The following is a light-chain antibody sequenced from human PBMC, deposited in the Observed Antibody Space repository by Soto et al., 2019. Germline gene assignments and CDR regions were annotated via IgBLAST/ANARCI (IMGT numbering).Light chain of an antibody. CDR2: DAS. CDR3: QQYEDLPT. CDR1: QNINNY. J-gene: IGKJ5*01. Sequence: DIQMTQSPSSLSPSVGNRVTPPPQASQNINNYLNWYQQKPGRAPKLLIYDASNLVAGVPARLRVNGSGTDCTFTISPRQPEDIATYYCQQYEDLPTFGQGTRLEI. V-gene: IGKV1-33*01.